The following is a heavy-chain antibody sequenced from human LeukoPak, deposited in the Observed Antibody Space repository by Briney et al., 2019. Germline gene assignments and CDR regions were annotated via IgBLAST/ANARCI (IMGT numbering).Heavy chain of an antibody. CDR2: IYPGDSDT. J-gene: IGHJ4*02. CDR3: ARHGPYCGGDCYSHYDY. D-gene: IGHD2-21*01. CDR1: GYSFTSYW. V-gene: IGHV5-51*01. Sequence: GESLKISCKGYGYSFTSYWIGWVRQMPGKGLEWVGIIYPGDSDTKYSPSFQGQVTISADKSISTAYLQWSSLKASDTAMYYCARHGPYCGGDCYSHYDYWGQGTPVTVSS.